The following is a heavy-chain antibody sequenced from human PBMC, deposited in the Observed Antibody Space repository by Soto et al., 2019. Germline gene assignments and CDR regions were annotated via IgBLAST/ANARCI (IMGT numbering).Heavy chain of an antibody. D-gene: IGHD3-3*01. J-gene: IGHJ6*02. Sequence: QVQLVESGGGVVQPGRSLRLSCAASGFTFSSYAMHWVRQAPGKGLEWVAVISYDGSNKYYADSVKGRFTISRDNSKNTLYLQMNSLRAEDTAVYYCARDAKYYDFWSGYYYYYYGMDVWGQGTTVTVSS. CDR1: GFTFSSYA. V-gene: IGHV3-30-3*01. CDR3: ARDAKYYDFWSGYYYYYYGMDV. CDR2: ISYDGSNK.